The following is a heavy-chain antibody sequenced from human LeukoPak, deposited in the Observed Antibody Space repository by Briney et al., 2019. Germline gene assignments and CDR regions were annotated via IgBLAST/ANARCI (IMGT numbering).Heavy chain of an antibody. D-gene: IGHD3-22*01. CDR2: ISRDGTTT. CDR1: GFTFSNFW. CDR3: ASGGRYYDISGYSDF. Sequence: GGSLRLSCAAAGFTFSNFWMHWVRQTPDKGLVWISRISRDGTTTYYADSVRGRFTISRDNAKNALYLHMNSLRIEDTAVYFCASGGRYYDISGYSDFWGQGTLVTVSS. J-gene: IGHJ4*02. V-gene: IGHV3-74*01.